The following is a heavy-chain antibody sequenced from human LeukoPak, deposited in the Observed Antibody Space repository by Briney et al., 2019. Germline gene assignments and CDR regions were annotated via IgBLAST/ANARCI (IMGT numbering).Heavy chain of an antibody. CDR3: ASPRSGYRYTFDY. CDR2: IIPIFGTA. D-gene: IGHD3-22*01. CDR1: GCTFSSYA. V-gene: IGHV1-69*05. Sequence: EASVKVSCKASGCTFSSYAISWMRQAPGQGLEWMGGIIPIFGTAKYAQKFQGRVTITTDESTSSTFMELSSLTSEDTAVYYCASPRSGYRYTFDYWGQGALVTVSS. J-gene: IGHJ4*02.